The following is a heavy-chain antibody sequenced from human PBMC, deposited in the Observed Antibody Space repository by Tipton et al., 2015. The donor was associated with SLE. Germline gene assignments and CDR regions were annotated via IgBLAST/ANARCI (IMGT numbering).Heavy chain of an antibody. CDR2: ISSSGASV. Sequence: LSLTCTASGLTFSEYYMNWIRQAPGKGLEWVSYISSSGASVHYADSVRGRFTISRDNTDNSLYLQMNSLRVEDTAVYYCATTRLVGPSDHWGQGTSVTVSS. J-gene: IGHJ3*01. CDR1: GLTFSEYY. V-gene: IGHV3-11*01. CDR3: ATTRLVGPSDH. D-gene: IGHD3-16*01.